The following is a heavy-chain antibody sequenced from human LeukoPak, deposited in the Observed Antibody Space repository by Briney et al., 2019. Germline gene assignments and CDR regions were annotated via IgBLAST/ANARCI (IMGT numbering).Heavy chain of an antibody. Sequence: GESLKISCKGAGYSFTSYWIGWVRQMPGKGLEWMGIIYPSDSDTRYSPSFQGQVTISADKSISTAYLQWSSLKASDTAMYYCARQWELNWFDPWGQGTLVTVSS. J-gene: IGHJ5*02. CDR1: GYSFTSYW. V-gene: IGHV5-51*01. CDR2: IYPSDSDT. D-gene: IGHD1-26*01. CDR3: ARQWELNWFDP.